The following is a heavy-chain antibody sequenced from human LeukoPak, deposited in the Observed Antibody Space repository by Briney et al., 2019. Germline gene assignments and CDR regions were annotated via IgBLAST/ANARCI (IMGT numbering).Heavy chain of an antibody. CDR1: GFTFSNYG. J-gene: IGHJ4*02. CDR3: ARDSRGATGLDY. Sequence: GRSLRLSCGASGFTFSNYGMHWVRQAPGKGLEWVAVIWYDGSKKYYADSVKGRFTISRDNSKNTLYLQMNSLSAEDTAVYYCARDSRGATGLDYWGQGTLVTVSS. V-gene: IGHV3-33*01. CDR2: IWYDGSKK. D-gene: IGHD5-12*01.